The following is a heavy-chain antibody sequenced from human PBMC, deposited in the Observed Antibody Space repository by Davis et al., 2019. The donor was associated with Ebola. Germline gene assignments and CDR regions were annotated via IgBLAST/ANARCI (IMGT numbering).Heavy chain of an antibody. Sequence: GGSLRLSCAASEHTLRSYGIHWVRQAPGKGLQWVSFIRYDGSTKYYADSVKGRFTISRDNSKGTVYLQMNRLRTEDTAVYYCAKLELQGYWGQGTLVTVSS. CDR2: IRYDGSTK. CDR3: AKLELQGY. D-gene: IGHD1-7*01. V-gene: IGHV3-30*02. CDR1: EHTLRSYG. J-gene: IGHJ4*02.